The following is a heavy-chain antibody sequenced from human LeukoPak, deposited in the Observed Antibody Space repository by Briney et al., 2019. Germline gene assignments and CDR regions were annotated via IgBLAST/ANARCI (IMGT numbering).Heavy chain of an antibody. CDR2: ISAYNGNT. CDR3: ARGWDYGDYGDYFDY. Sequence: ASVKVSCKASCYTFTSYGISWARQAPGQGLEWMGWISAYNGNTNYAQKLQGRVTMTTDTSTSTAYMELRSLRSDDTAVYYCARGWDYGDYGDYFDYWGQGTLVNVSS. CDR1: CYTFTSYG. V-gene: IGHV1-18*01. D-gene: IGHD4-17*01. J-gene: IGHJ4*02.